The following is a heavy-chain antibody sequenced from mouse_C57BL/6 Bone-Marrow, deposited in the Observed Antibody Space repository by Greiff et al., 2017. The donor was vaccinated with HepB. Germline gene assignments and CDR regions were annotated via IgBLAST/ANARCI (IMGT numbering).Heavy chain of an antibody. J-gene: IGHJ4*01. Sequence: EVKVEESGPGLVKPSPTLSLSCSVTGYSITSDYWNWIRKFPGNKLEYMGYISYSGSTYYNPSLKSRISITRDTSKNQYDLQLHSVTTEDTAAYYCAIQVGRGAMDYWGQGTSVTVSA. CDR1: GYSITSDY. V-gene: IGHV3-8*01. D-gene: IGHD4-1*02. CDR3: AIQVGRGAMDY. CDR2: ISYSGST.